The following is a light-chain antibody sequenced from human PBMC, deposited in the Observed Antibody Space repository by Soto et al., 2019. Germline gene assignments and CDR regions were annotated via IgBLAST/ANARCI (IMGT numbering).Light chain of an antibody. CDR1: RSVSDN. V-gene: IGKV3-15*01. CDR2: GTS. Sequence: EIVMTQSPATLSVSPGERATLSCRASRSVSDNLAWYQQKAGQAPRLLIYGTSIRATGVPARFSGGGSGTEFTLTISGLQSEDFAAYYCQQYNNWPLITFGQGTRLEIK. J-gene: IGKJ5*01. CDR3: QQYNNWPLIT.